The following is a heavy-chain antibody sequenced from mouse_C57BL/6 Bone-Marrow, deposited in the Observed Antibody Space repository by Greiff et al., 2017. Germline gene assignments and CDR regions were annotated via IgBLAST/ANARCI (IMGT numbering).Heavy chain of an antibody. CDR1: GFTFSSYA. V-gene: IGHV5-4*03. J-gene: IGHJ1*03. Sequence: DVKLVESGGGLVKPGGSLKLSCAASGFTFSSYAMSWVRQTPEKRLEWVATISDGGSYTYYPDNVKGRFTISRDNAKNNLYLQMSHLKSEDTAMYYCALIYYGNQDRCFDVWGTGTTVTVSS. D-gene: IGHD2-1*01. CDR2: ISDGGSYT. CDR3: ALIYYGNQDRCFDV.